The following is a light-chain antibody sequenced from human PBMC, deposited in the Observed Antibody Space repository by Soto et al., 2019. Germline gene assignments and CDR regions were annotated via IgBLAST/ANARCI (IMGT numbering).Light chain of an antibody. CDR2: GAS. V-gene: IGKV3-20*01. J-gene: IGKJ2*01. CDR1: QSVSSRY. Sequence: EIVLTQSPGTLSLSPGERVTLSCRASQSVSSRYLAWYQQKPGQPPMLLIYGASSRATGIPDRFSGSGSGTDFTLTISRLEPEDFAVYYCQQYGGSPPYTFGQGTKLEIK. CDR3: QQYGGSPPYT.